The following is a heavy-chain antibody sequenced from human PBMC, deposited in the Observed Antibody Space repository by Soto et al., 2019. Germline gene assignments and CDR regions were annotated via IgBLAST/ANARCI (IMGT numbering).Heavy chain of an antibody. CDR2: IWYDGSNK. CDR3: ARDPLYCSSTSCYSFFDY. V-gene: IGHV3-33*01. D-gene: IGHD2-2*02. CDR1: GFTFSSYG. Sequence: GGSLRLSCAASGFTFSSYGMHWVRQAPGKGLEWVAVIWYDGSNKYYADSVKGRFTISRDNSRNTLYLQMNSLRAEDTAVYYCARDPLYCSSTSCYSFFDYWGQGTLVTVSS. J-gene: IGHJ4*02.